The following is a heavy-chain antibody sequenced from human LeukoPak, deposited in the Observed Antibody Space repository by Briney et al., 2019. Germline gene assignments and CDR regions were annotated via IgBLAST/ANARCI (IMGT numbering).Heavy chain of an antibody. J-gene: IGHJ4*02. CDR1: GGSFSGYY. D-gene: IGHD6-6*01. V-gene: IGHV4-34*01. CDR3: ATRIAARREGDY. CDR2: INHSGST. Sequence: SETLSLTCAVYGGSFSGYYWSWIRQPPGKGLEWIGEINHSGSTNYNPSLKSRVTISVDTSKNQFSLKLSSVTAADTAVYYCATRIAARREGDYWGQGTLVTVSS.